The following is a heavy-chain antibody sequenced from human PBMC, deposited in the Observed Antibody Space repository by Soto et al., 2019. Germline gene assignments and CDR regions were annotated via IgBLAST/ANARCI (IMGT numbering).Heavy chain of an antibody. CDR1: GFTFSSYS. J-gene: IGHJ6*02. D-gene: IGHD3-16*01. CDR3: ARDTQLAIMITFVTGTHV. V-gene: IGHV3-21*01. CDR2: ISSSSSYI. Sequence: GGALRVSCAASGFTFSSYSMNWVRQAPGKGLEWVSSISSSSSYIYYADSVKGRFTISRDNAKNSLYLQMNSLRAEDTAVYYCARDTQLAIMITFVTGTHVWGPGTTAPVSS.